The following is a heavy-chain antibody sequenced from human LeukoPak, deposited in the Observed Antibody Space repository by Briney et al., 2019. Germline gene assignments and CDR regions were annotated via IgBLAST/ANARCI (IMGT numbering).Heavy chain of an antibody. CDR2: INSDGSST. CDR1: GITLSPYW. D-gene: IGHD3-10*01. V-gene: IGHV3-74*01. J-gene: IGHJ6*03. Sequence: GGSLRLSCAASGITLSPYWMHWVRQIPGKGLAGVSRINSDGSSTAYANSVKGRFTISRDNANNMLYLQMNTLRADDTAVYYCAREITCPDGTDCSCMDVWGKGSTVTVSS. CDR3: AREITCPDGTDCSCMDV.